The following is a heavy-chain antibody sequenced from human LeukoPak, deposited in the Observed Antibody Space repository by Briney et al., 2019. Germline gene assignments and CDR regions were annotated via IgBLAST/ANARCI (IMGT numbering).Heavy chain of an antibody. D-gene: IGHD6-13*01. V-gene: IGHV3-23*01. Sequence: GGSLRLSCAASGFTFSSYTFITYAMRWVRQAPGKGLEWVSAISGSGGSTYYADSVKGRFTISRDNSKNTLYLQMNSLRAEDTAVYYCAKVAAGPGTLYYYYGMDVWGQGTTVTVSS. J-gene: IGHJ6*02. CDR1: GFTFSSYTFITYA. CDR2: ISGSGGST. CDR3: AKVAAGPGTLYYYYGMDV.